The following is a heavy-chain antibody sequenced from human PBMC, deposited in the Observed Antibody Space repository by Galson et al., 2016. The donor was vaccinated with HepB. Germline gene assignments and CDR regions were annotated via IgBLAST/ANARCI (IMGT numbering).Heavy chain of an antibody. V-gene: IGHV3-74*01. CDR2: IDNDGSST. D-gene: IGHD3-22*01. J-gene: IGHJ4*02. Sequence: LRLSCAASGFTFSSYWMHWVRQAPGKGLVWVSRIDNDGSSTTYADSVKGRFTISRDNAKNTLYLQMNSLRAEDRAVYYCARESKAAVVIEYWGQGTLVTVSS. CDR1: GFTFSSYW. CDR3: ARESKAAVVIEY.